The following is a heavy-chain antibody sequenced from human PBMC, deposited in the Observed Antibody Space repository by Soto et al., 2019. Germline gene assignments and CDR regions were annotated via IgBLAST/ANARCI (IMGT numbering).Heavy chain of an antibody. CDR2: SSGYNGNI. D-gene: IGHD6-13*01. CDR3: ARDETGAAGSDY. Sequence: QVQLVQSGAEVKKPGASVKVSCKASGYSFTSYGITWVRQAPGQGLEWMGWSSGYNGNINYAQKFQGRVTMTTDTSTSTAYMELRSLRSDDTAVYYCARDETGAAGSDYWGQGTLVTVSS. V-gene: IGHV1-18*01. CDR1: GYSFTSYG. J-gene: IGHJ4*02.